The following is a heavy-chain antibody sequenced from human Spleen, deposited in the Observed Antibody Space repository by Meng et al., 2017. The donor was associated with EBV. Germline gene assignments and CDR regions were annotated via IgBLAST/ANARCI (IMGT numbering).Heavy chain of an antibody. Sequence: EVQQVGSGGAVVQPGASLRLSCAASGFTFSRYWMHWVRQVPGKGLVWVSRLNENGAITTYADSVKGRFTISRDNARNTLYLQMNSLRAEDTAVYYCSRDLAGSDDYWGQGTLVTVSS. CDR2: LNENGAIT. CDR3: SRDLAGSDDY. V-gene: IGHV3-74*01. D-gene: IGHD1-14*01. CDR1: GFTFSRYW. J-gene: IGHJ4*02.